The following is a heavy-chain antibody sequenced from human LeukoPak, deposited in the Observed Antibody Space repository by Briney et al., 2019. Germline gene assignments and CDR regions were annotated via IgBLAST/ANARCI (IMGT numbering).Heavy chain of an antibody. D-gene: IGHD3-10*01. CDR3: VKVAKYYYGSETYYFFEH. Sequence: PGGSLRLSCIASGFTVSSTYMSWVRQAPGKGLEWVSVTYSGGSTYYADSVKGRCTISRDNSKNTLYLQMNSLRGEDTGIYYCVKVAKYYYGSETYYFFEHWGQGTPVTASS. CDR2: TYSGGST. J-gene: IGHJ4*02. CDR1: GFTVSSTY. V-gene: IGHV3-66*01.